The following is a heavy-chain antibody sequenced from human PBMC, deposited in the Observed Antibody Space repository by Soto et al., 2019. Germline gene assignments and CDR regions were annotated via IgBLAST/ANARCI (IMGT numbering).Heavy chain of an antibody. CDR1: GFTFSGSA. Sequence: EVQLVESGGGLVQPGGSLKLSCAASGFTFSGSAMHWVRQASGKGLEWVGRIRSKANSYATAYGASVKVRFTISRDDSKHTAYLQMNSLKTEDTAVYYCTRRSSSSRENWFDPWGQGTLVTVSS. J-gene: IGHJ5*02. D-gene: IGHD6-6*01. CDR3: TRRSSSSRENWFDP. V-gene: IGHV3-73*02. CDR2: IRSKANSYAT.